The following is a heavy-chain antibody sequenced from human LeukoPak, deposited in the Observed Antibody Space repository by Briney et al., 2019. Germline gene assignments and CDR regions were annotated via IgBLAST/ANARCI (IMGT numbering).Heavy chain of an antibody. Sequence: GASVKVSCKASGFTFTSSAMHWVRQAPGQGLEWMGWINPNSGGTNYAQKFQGRVTMTRDTSISTAYMELSRLRSDDTAVYYCAGESSGYYYLSGGGRGFDPWGQGTLVTVSS. CDR1: GFTFTSSA. J-gene: IGHJ5*02. D-gene: IGHD3-22*01. V-gene: IGHV1-2*02. CDR3: AGESSGYYYLSGGGRGFDP. CDR2: INPNSGGT.